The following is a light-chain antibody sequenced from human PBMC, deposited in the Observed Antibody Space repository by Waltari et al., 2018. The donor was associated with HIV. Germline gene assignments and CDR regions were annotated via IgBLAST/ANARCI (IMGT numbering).Light chain of an antibody. CDR3: CSYAGSSTFVV. V-gene: IGLV2-23*02. CDR2: EVS. CDR1: SSAVGSYNL. Sequence: QSALTQPASVSGSPGQSITISCTGTSSAVGSYNLVSWYQQHPGKAPNLMIYEVSKRPSGFSNRFSGSKSGNTASLTISGLQAEDEADYYCCSYAGSSTFVVFGGGTKLTVL. J-gene: IGLJ2*01.